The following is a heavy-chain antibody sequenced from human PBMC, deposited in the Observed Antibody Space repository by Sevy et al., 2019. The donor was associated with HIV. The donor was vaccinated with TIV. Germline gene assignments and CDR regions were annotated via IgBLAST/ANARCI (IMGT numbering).Heavy chain of an antibody. V-gene: IGHV3-21*01. CDR2: ISSSSTYI. J-gene: IGHJ3*02. CDR1: GFTFRSYT. Sequence: GGSLRLSCAASGFTFRSYTMNWVRQAPGKGLEWASSISSSSTYIYYADSMKGRFTISRDNAKNSLYLQMNSLRAEDTAVYYCARESSGFSIWGQGTMVTVSS. CDR3: ARESSGFSI. D-gene: IGHD3-22*01.